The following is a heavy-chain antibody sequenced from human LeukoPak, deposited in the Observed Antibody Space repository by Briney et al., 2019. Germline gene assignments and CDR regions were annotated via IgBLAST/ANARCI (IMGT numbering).Heavy chain of an antibody. CDR3: ARVGPYSGSYYDY. CDR2: INPNNGGT. Sequence: ASVKVSCKASGYTFTGYYMHWVRQAPGQGLEWMGWINPNNGGTNYAQKFQGRVTMTRDTSISTAYMELSRLTSDDTAVYYCARVGPYSGSYYDYWGQGTLVTVSS. V-gene: IGHV1-2*02. J-gene: IGHJ4*02. CDR1: GYTFTGYY. D-gene: IGHD1-26*01.